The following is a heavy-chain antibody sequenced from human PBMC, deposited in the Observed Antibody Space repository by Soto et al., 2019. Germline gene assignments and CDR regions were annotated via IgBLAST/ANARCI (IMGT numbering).Heavy chain of an antibody. CDR1: GGSFSGYY. CDR3: ARGGGIAAAYNWFDP. CDR2: INHSGST. J-gene: IGHJ5*02. V-gene: IGHV4-34*01. D-gene: IGHD6-13*01. Sequence: SETLSLTCAVYGGSFSGYYWIWIRQPPGKGLEWIGEINHSGSTNYNPSLKSRVTISVDTSKNQFSLKLSSVTAADTAVYYCARGGGIAAAYNWFDPWGQGTLVTVSS.